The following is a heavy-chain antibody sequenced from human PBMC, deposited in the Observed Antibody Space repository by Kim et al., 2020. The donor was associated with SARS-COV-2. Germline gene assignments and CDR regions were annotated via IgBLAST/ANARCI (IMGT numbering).Heavy chain of an antibody. CDR2: ISSSSSYI. V-gene: IGHV3-21*01. J-gene: IGHJ6*01. D-gene: IGHD5-12*01. CDR3: ARDRPWEWLQDYYYGMDV. CDR1: GFTFSSYS. Sequence: GGSLRLSCAASGFTFSSYSMNWVRQAPGKGLEWVSSISSSSSYIYYAYSVKGRFTISRDNAKNSLYLQMNSLRAEDTAVYYCARDRPWEWLQDYYYGMDV.